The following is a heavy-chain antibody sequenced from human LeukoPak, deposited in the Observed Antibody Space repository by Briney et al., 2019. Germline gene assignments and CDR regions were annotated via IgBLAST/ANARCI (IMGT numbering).Heavy chain of an antibody. CDR2: ISWNSGSI. J-gene: IGHJ6*03. CDR1: GFTFDDYA. D-gene: IGHD6-6*01. CDR3: AKDKSSSSSGSMDV. V-gene: IGHV3-9*01. Sequence: PGGSLRLSCAASGFTFDDYAMHSVRQAPGKGLEWVSGISWNSGSIGYADSVKGRFTISRDNAKNSLYLQMNSLRAEDTALYYCAKDKSSSSSGSMDVWGKGTTVTVSS.